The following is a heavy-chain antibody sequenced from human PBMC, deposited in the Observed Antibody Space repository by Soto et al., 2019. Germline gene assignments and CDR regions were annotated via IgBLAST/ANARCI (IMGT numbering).Heavy chain of an antibody. J-gene: IGHJ5*02. CDR3: ARGRSSPSFAP. D-gene: IGHD2-2*01. CDR2: LIPIFGAA. CDR1: GGTFTNSV. Sequence: QVQLVQSGAEVRKPGSSVKVSCKISGGTFTNSVISWLRQAPGQGLEWMGGLIPIFGAANLAQKFQGRVTLTADESTSTVNMELSSLTSEDTAVYYCARGRSSPSFAPWGQGTLVTVSS. V-gene: IGHV1-69*01.